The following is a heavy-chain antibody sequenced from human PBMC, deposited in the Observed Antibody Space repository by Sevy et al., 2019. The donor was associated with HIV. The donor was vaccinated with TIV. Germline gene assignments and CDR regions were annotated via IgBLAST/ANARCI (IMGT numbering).Heavy chain of an antibody. CDR2: IKEDGKET. J-gene: IGHJ4*02. D-gene: IGHD5-18*01. CDR3: ARDKNSAMVTPFDF. CDR1: GFTVSNYW. V-gene: IGHV3-7*03. Sequence: GGSLRLSCVASGFTVSNYWMNWVRQAPGMGLEWVAKIKEDGKETYYVDSVKGRFTISRDNAKNSLYLQMTSLRAEDTAVYYCARDKNSAMVTPFDFWGQGTLVNVSS.